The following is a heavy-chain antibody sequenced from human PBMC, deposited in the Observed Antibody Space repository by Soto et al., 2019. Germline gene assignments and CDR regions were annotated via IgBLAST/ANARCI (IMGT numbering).Heavy chain of an antibody. Sequence: QVQLQQWGAGLLKPSETLSLTCAVYGGSFSGYYWSWIRQPPGKGLEWIGEINHSGSTNYNPSLKSRVTISVDTSKNQFSLKLSSVTAADTAVYYCARGRRQYQLLFVYWGQGTLVTVSS. CDR1: GGSFSGYY. V-gene: IGHV4-34*01. CDR2: INHSGST. D-gene: IGHD2-2*01. J-gene: IGHJ4*02. CDR3: ARGRRQYQLLFVY.